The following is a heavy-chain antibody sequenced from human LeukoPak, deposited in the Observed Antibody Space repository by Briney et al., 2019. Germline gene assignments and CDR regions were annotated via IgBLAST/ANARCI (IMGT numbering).Heavy chain of an antibody. D-gene: IGHD6-13*01. CDR1: GFTFSDYY. CDR3: ARGVRRQQLVKPPIDY. V-gene: IGHV3-11*01. J-gene: IGHJ4*02. Sequence: GGSLRLSCAASGFTFSDYYMSWIRQAPGKGLEWVSYISSSGSTIYYADSVKGRFTISRDNAKNSLYLQMNSLRAEDTAVYYCARGVRRQQLVKPPIDYWGQGTLVTVSS. CDR2: ISSSGSTI.